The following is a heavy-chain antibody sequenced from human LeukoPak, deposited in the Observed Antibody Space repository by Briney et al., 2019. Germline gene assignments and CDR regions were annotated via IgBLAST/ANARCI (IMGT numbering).Heavy chain of an antibody. CDR2: ISSSSSTI. J-gene: IGHJ3*02. Sequence: LSLTCAVYGGSFSGYYWSWIRQAPGKGLEWVSYISSSSSTIYYADSVKGRFTISRDNAKNSLYLQMNSLRAEDTAVYYCARGVDYYDSSGPDIWGQGTMVTVSS. CDR3: ARGVDYYDSSGPDI. D-gene: IGHD3-22*01. CDR1: GGSFSGYY. V-gene: IGHV3-11*04.